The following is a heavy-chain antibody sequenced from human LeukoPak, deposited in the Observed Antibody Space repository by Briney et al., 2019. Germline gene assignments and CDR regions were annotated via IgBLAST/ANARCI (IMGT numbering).Heavy chain of an antibody. CDR1: GFTFSSYG. J-gene: IGHJ5*02. V-gene: IGHV3-33*08. Sequence: GGSLRLSCAASGFTFSSYGMHWVRQAPGKGLEWVAVIWYDGSNKYYADSVKGRFTISRDNSKNTLYLQMNSLRAEDTAVYYCARGSRTAAGTLDPWGQGTLVTVSS. CDR2: IWYDGSNK. D-gene: IGHD6-13*01. CDR3: ARGSRTAAGTLDP.